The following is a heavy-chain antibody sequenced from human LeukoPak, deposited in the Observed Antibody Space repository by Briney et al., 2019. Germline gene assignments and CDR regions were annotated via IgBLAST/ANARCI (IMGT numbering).Heavy chain of an antibody. CDR3: ARRNYDILTGFYGGGTYNYYYTDV. V-gene: IGHV4-59*11. Sequence: SETLSLTCTVSGGSIRSHYWSWVRQPPGKGLEWIGSVYYRGSTNYNPSLKSRLTISVDTSKNQFSLKLSSVTAADTAVYYCARRNYDILTGFYGGGTYNYYYTDVWGKGTTVIVSS. D-gene: IGHD3-9*01. CDR1: GGSIRSHY. CDR2: VYYRGST. J-gene: IGHJ6*03.